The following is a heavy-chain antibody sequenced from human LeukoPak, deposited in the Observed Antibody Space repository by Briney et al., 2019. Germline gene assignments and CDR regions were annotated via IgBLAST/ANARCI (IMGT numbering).Heavy chain of an antibody. CDR3: ASNWDYGMDV. Sequence: SETLSLTCTVSGGSINNYYWTWIRQPPGKGLEWIGYIYYTGTTNYNPSLKSRVTISVDTSMNQFSLRLTSVTAADTAVYYCASNWDYGMDVWGQGTTVTVSS. D-gene: IGHD7-27*01. CDR1: GGSINNYY. V-gene: IGHV4-59*12. CDR2: IYYTGTT. J-gene: IGHJ6*02.